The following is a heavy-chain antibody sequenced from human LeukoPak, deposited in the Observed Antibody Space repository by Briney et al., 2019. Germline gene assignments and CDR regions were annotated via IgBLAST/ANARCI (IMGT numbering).Heavy chain of an antibody. CDR1: GRPISSYH. Sequence: PSETLTLTCTVSGRPISSYHWSWIRQPAGKGLEWIGRLYTSGGTNYNPSLKSRVSMSVDTSKSQFSLELNSVTAADTAVYYCARSGSYANDAFHIWGQGTMVTVSS. V-gene: IGHV4-4*07. J-gene: IGHJ3*02. CDR2: LYTSGGT. CDR3: ARSGSYANDAFHI. D-gene: IGHD1-26*01.